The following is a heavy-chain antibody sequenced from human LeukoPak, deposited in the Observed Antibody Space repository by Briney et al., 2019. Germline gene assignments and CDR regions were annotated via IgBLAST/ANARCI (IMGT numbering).Heavy chain of an antibody. CDR3: ARAESSSGWFDP. D-gene: IGHD3-10*01. J-gene: IGHJ5*02. CDR2: ISSSGSTI. CDR1: GSIFNDHY. V-gene: IGHV3-11*01. Sequence: EGSLRLSCAASGSIFNDHYMTWIRQAPGKGLEWVSYISSSGSTIYYADSVKGRFTISRDNAKNSLYLLMNSLRAEDTAVYYCARAESSSGWFDPWGQGTLVTVSS.